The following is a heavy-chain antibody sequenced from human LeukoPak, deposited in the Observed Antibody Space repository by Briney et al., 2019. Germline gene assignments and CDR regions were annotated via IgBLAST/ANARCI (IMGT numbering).Heavy chain of an antibody. CDR3: ATVNDDYHYGLDV. J-gene: IGHJ6*02. D-gene: IGHD1-1*01. CDR1: GGTFSTYA. CDR2: IIPILGVT. Sequence: SVKVSCKASGGTFSTYAIGWVRQAPGQGLECMGRIIPILGVTKYSQKFQGRVSITADKSTSTAYMELSSLRPEDTAVYYCATVNDDYHYGLDVWGQGTTVTVSS. V-gene: IGHV1-69*04.